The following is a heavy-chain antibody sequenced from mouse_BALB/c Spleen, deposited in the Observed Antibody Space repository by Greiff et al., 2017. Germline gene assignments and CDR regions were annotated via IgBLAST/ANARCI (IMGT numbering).Heavy chain of an antibody. V-gene: IGHV1S41*01. D-gene: IGHD2-1*01. CDR2: IAPGSGST. CDR3: ARWGNNAMDY. CDR1: GYTFTSYW. J-gene: IGHJ4*01. Sequence: DLVKPGASVKLSCKASGYTFTSYWINWIKQRPGQGLEWIGRIAPGSGSTYYNEMFKGKATLTVDTSSSTAYIQLSSLSSEDSAVYFCARWGNNAMDYWGQGTSVTVSS.